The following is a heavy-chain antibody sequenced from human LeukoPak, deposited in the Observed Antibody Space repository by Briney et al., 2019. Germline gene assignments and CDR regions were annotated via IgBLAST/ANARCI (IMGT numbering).Heavy chain of an antibody. J-gene: IGHJ4*02. D-gene: IGHD3-9*01. CDR3: AKDRYFDILLGGFDY. V-gene: IGHV3-23*01. Sequence: GGSLRLSCAASGFTVSTNYMSWVRQAPGKGLEWVSGISGTGGSTYYADSVKGRFTISRDSSKNTLFLQMNSLRAEDTAVYYCAKDRYFDILLGGFDYWGQGTLVTVSS. CDR1: GFTVSTNY. CDR2: ISGTGGST.